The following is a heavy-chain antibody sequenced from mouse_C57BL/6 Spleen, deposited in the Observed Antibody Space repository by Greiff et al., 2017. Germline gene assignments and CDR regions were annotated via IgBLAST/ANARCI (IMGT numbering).Heavy chain of an antibody. J-gene: IGHJ1*03. CDR2: IFPGSGST. CDR3: ARKGVHYYGSSWYFDV. D-gene: IGHD1-1*01. Sequence: QVQLQQSGPELVKPGASVKISCKASGYTFTDYYINWVKQRPGQGLEWIGWIFPGSGSTYYNEKFKGKATLTVDKSSSTAYMLLSSLTSGDSAVYFCARKGVHYYGSSWYFDVWGTGTTVTVSS. CDR1: GYTFTDYY. V-gene: IGHV1-75*01.